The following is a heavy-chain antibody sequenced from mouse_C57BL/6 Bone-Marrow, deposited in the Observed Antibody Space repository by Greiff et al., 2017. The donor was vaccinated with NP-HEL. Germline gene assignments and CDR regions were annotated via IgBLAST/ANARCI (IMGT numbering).Heavy chain of an antibody. J-gene: IGHJ1*03. V-gene: IGHV1-54*01. CDR3: AKITTEGYFDV. Sequence: LVESGAELVRPGTSVKVSCKASGYAFTNYLIEWVKQRPGQGLEWIGVINPGSGGTNYNEKFKGKATLTADKSSSTAYMQLSSLTSEDSAVYFCAKITTEGYFDVWGTGTTVTVSS. CDR2: INPGSGGT. CDR1: GYAFTNYL. D-gene: IGHD1-1*01.